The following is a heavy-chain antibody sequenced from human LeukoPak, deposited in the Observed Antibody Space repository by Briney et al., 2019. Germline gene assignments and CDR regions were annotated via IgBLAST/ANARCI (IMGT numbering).Heavy chain of an antibody. D-gene: IGHD3-10*01. V-gene: IGHV4-61*10. CDR1: GGSISSGSYF. CDR3: ARGLWFGESYSLGAY. J-gene: IGHJ4*02. CDR2: IYYSGST. Sequence: PSETLSLTCTVSGGSISSGSYFWSWIRQPAGKGLEWIGYIYYSGSTNYNPSLKSRVTISVDTSKNQFSLKLSSVTAADTAVYYCARGLWFGESYSLGAYWGQGTLVTVSS.